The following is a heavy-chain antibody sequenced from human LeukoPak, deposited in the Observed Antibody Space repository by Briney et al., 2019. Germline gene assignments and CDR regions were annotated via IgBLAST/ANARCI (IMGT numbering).Heavy chain of an antibody. D-gene: IGHD3-22*01. CDR1: GYTFTSYG. V-gene: IGHV1-18*01. J-gene: IGHJ5*02. CDR2: ISAYNGNT. Sequence: ASVKVSCKASGYTFTSYGISWVRQAPGQGLEWMGWISAYNGNTNYAQKLQGRVTMPTDTSTSTAYMELRSLRSDDTAVYYCARAHYYDSSGYYPPFLWFHPWGQGTLVTVSS. CDR3: ARAHYYDSSGYYPPFLWFHP.